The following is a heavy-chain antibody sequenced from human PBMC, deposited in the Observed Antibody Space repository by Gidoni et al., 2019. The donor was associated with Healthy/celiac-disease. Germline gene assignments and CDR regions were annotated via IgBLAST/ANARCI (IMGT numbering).Heavy chain of an antibody. J-gene: IGHJ4*02. CDR1: GFTFSGSA. D-gene: IGHD3-16*02. CDR2: IRSKANSYAT. CDR3: TSVFGGVIVSDY. V-gene: IGHV3-73*02. Sequence: EVQLVESGGGLVQPGGSLTLSCAASGFTFSGSAMHWVRQASGKGLEWVGRIRSKANSYATAYAASVKGRFTISRDDSKNTAYLQMNSLKTEDTAVYYCTSVFGGVIVSDYWGQGTLVTVSS.